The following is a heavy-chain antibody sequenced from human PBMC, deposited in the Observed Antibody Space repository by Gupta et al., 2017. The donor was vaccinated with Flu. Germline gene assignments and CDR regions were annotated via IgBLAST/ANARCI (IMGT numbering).Heavy chain of an antibody. J-gene: IGHJ4*02. CDR2: ISSRSSSI. CDR3: GRVADSGKYQPDY. D-gene: IGHD2-2*01. CDR1: SSYS. Sequence: SSYSMNWVRQSPGKGLEGASSISSRSSSIYDAYAVKGRFTISRDNAKNSMFLQINRMREDDTAVYCVGRVADSGKYQPDYWGQGTLVTVSS. V-gene: IGHV3-21*01.